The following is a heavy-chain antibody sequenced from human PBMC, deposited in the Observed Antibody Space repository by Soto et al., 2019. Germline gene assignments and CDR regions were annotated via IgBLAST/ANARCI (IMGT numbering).Heavy chain of an antibody. CDR1: GGTFSSYT. CDR3: ATWGSSGYLYYYGIDV. Sequence: QVQLVQSGAEVKKPGSSLKVSCKASGGTFSSYTISWVRQAPGQGLEWMGRIIPILGIANYAQKFQGRVTITADKSTSTGYMELSSLSSEDTAVYYCATWGSSGYLYYYGIDVWGQGTTVIVCS. D-gene: IGHD3-22*01. V-gene: IGHV1-69*02. J-gene: IGHJ6*02. CDR2: IIPILGIA.